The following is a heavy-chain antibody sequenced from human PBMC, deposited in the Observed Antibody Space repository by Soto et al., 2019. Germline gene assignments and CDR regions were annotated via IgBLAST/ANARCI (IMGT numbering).Heavy chain of an antibody. CDR1: GFTFSSYA. D-gene: IGHD3-3*01. Sequence: QVQLVESGGGVVQPGRSLRLSCAASGFTFSSYAMHWVRQAPGKGLEWVAVISYDGSNTYYADSVKGRFTISRDNSKNTLYLQMNSLRAEDTAVYYCARDQSLLTLFGVVTYWGQGTLVTVSS. J-gene: IGHJ4*02. CDR2: ISYDGSNT. V-gene: IGHV3-30-3*01. CDR3: ARDQSLLTLFGVVTY.